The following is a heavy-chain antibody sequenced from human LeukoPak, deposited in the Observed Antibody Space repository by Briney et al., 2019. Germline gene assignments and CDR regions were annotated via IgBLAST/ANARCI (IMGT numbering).Heavy chain of an antibody. D-gene: IGHD6-19*01. CDR3: ARRVAELDY. CDR1: GFTFSGYA. J-gene: IGHJ4*02. CDR2: ISGSGGST. V-gene: IGHV3-23*01. Sequence: GASLRLSCAASGFTFSGYAMSWVRQAPGKGLEWVSAISGSGGSTYYADSGKGRFTISRDNSKNTLYLQMNSLRAEDTAVYYCARRVAELDYWGQGTLVTVSS.